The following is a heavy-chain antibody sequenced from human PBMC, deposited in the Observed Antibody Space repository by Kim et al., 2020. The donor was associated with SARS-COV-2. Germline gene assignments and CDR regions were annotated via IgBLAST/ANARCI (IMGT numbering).Heavy chain of an antibody. CDR3: ASRIAARPPYFQH. D-gene: IGHD6-6*01. Sequence: YADSVKGRFTISRDNSKNTLYLQMNSLRAEDTAVYYCASRIAARPPYFQHWGQGTLVTVSS. V-gene: IGHV3-30*02. J-gene: IGHJ1*01.